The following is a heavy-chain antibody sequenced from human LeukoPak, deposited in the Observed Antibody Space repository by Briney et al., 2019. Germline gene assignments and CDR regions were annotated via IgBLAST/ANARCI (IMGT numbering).Heavy chain of an antibody. V-gene: IGHV4-39*07. CDR2: IYYSGST. CDR3: ADSSLASYYYGMDV. J-gene: IGHJ6*02. CDR1: GGSISSYY. Sequence: SETLSLTCTVSGGSISSYYWGWIRQPPGKGLEWIGSIYYSGSTYYNPSLKSRVTISVDTSKNQFSLKLSSVTAADTAVYYCADSSLASYYYGMDVWGQGTTVTVSS. D-gene: IGHD6-13*01.